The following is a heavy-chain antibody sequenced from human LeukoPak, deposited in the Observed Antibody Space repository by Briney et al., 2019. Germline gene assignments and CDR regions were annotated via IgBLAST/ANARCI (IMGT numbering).Heavy chain of an antibody. CDR3: ARYAGTTVTTPFDY. Sequence: ASVKVSCKASGGAFSSYAISWVRQAPGQGLEWMGGIIAYNGNTDYAQKLQGRVTMTTDTSTSTAYMELRSLRSDDTAVYYCARYAGTTVTTPFDYWGQGTLVTVSS. D-gene: IGHD4-17*01. CDR1: GGAFSSYA. V-gene: IGHV1-18*01. CDR2: IIAYNGNT. J-gene: IGHJ4*02.